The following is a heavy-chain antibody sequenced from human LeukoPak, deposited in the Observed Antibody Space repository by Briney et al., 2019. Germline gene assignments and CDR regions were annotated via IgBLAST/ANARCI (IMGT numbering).Heavy chain of an antibody. V-gene: IGHV1-18*01. Sequence: EASVKVSCKAFGYTFTSYGISWLRQAPGQRLEWMGWISAYNGKTNYVQDLQGRLTFTTDASTNTAYMDLRNLRSDDTAAYFCARPDPKNNHHEYFDYWGQGTLVTVSS. CDR1: GYTFTSYG. J-gene: IGHJ4*02. CDR2: ISAYNGKT. CDR3: ARPDPKNNHHEYFDY. D-gene: IGHD1/OR15-1a*01.